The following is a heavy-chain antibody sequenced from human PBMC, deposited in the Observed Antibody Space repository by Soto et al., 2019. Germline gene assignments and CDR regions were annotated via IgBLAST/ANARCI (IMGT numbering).Heavy chain of an antibody. D-gene: IGHD5-12*01. CDR2: IDWDDDK. CDR3: ARIPPGGYRFDY. J-gene: IGHJ4*02. Sequence: SGPTLVNPTQTLTLTCTFSGFSLSTSGMRVSWIRQPPGKALEWLARIDWDDDKFYSTSLKTRLTISKDTSKNQVVLTMTNMDPVDTATYYCARIPPGGYRFDYRGQGTLVTVSS. CDR1: GFSLSTSGMR. V-gene: IGHV2-70*04.